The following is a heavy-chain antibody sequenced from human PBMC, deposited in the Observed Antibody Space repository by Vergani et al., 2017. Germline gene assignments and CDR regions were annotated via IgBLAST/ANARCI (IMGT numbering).Heavy chain of an antibody. J-gene: IGHJ6*03. CDR3: VYRKTGCETTGCFYPFYCSYYLDV. CDR2: IYWNDDQ. CDR1: GSSLNTRGVS. D-gene: IGHD7-27*01. V-gene: IGHV2-5*04. Sequence: QITLKESGPTLVKPTQTLTLTCTFSGSSLNTRGVSVAWIRQPPGKALDWLALIYWNDDQHYSPSLNNRVTITKDTSKNQVVRTMTNMDYVDTGTYYCVYRKTGCETTGCFYPFYCSYYLDVWGKGTTVTVSS.